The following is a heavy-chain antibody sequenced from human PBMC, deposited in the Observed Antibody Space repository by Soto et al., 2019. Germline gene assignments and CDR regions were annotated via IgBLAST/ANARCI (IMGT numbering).Heavy chain of an antibody. CDR3: ARALRNGYFYGMDI. CDR1: GYTFTGYY. D-gene: IGHD2-8*01. V-gene: IGHV1-2*02. CDR2: INPNSGGT. J-gene: IGHJ6*02. Sequence: SVKVSCKASGYTFTGYYMHWVRQAPGQGLEWMGWINPNSGGTNYAQKFQGRITMTSDTPSSTAYMELSSLRSEDTAVYYCARALRNGYFYGMDIWGQGTTVTVSS.